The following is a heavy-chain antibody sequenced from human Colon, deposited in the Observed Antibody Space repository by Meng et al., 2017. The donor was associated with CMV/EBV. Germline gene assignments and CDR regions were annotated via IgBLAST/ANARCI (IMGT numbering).Heavy chain of an antibody. Sequence: GGSLRLSCAASGFSVSLNHMNWVRQAPGKGLEWVSVIYTDGTTYYADSVKGRFTISRDNSMNTLHLQMNSLRAEDTAVYYCAKSLVDTAMDLDEWGQETLVTVSS. CDR1: GFSVSLNH. CDR2: IYTDGTT. V-gene: IGHV3-53*01. J-gene: IGHJ4*02. D-gene: IGHD5-18*01. CDR3: AKSLVDTAMDLDE.